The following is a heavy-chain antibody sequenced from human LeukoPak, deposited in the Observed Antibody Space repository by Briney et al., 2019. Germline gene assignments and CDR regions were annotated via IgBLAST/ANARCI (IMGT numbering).Heavy chain of an antibody. V-gene: IGHV3-74*01. J-gene: IGHJ5*02. CDR3: AGVVLEGFDP. CDR1: GFTFSSYW. D-gene: IGHD1-1*01. Sequence: GGSLRLSCAASGFTFSSYWMHWVRQAPGKGLVWVSRINSDGSSTSYADSVKGRFTISRDNAKNTLYPQMNSLRAEDTAVYYSAGVVLEGFDPWGQGTLVTVSS. CDR2: INSDGSST.